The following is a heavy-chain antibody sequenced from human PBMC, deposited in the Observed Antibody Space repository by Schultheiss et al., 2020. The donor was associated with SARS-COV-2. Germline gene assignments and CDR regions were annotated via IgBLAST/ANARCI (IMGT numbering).Heavy chain of an antibody. J-gene: IGHJ2*01. D-gene: IGHD3-3*01. CDR1: GGSISSGSYY. Sequence: SETLSLTCTVSGGSISSGSYYWSWIRQPAGKGLEWIGRIYTSGSTNYNPSLKSRVTMSVDTSKNQFSLKLSSVTAADTAVYYCARGRIGPYYDFWSGYYKGWYFDLWGRGTLVTVSS. CDR3: ARGRIGPYYDFWSGYYKGWYFDL. V-gene: IGHV4-61*02. CDR2: IYTSGST.